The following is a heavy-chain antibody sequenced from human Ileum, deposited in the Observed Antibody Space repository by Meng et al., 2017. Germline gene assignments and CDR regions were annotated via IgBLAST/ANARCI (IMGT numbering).Heavy chain of an antibody. CDR1: GGSISSYF. Sequence: SETLSLTCTVSGGSISSYFWSWIRQPAGKGLEWIGRIYTSGSTNYQPSLKSRVTMSVDTSKNHFSLNLSSVTAADTAVYYCAREVSPERYFDLWGRGTLVTGSS. D-gene: IGHD5-24*01. V-gene: IGHV4-4*07. CDR2: IYTSGST. J-gene: IGHJ2*01. CDR3: AREVSPERYFDL.